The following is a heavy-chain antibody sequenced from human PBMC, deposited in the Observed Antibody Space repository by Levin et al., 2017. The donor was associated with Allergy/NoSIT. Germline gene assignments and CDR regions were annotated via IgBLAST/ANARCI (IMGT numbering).Heavy chain of an antibody. Sequence: PGGSLRLSCAASGFTFSSYAMNWVRQAPGKGLEWVSSISSASSFLYYADSVKGRFTISRDNAKDSMYLQLDSLRAEDTAVYYCARVSSGSVGGSGRPLDYWGQGTLVTVSS. CDR1: GFTFSSYA. CDR2: ISSASSFL. CDR3: ARVSSGSVGGSGRPLDY. J-gene: IGHJ4*02. V-gene: IGHV3-21*01. D-gene: IGHD3-10*01.